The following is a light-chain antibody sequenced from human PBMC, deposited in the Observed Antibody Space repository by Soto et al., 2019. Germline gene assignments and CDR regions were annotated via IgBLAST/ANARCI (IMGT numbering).Light chain of an antibody. CDR3: CSYAGSSTYVX. J-gene: IGLJ2*01. Sequence: QSVLTQPASVSGSPGQSITISCTGTSSDVGSYNLVSWYQQDPGKAPKLMIYEGSKRPSGVSNRFSGSKSGNTASLTISGLQAEDEADYYCCSYAGSSTYVXFGGGXKLTVL. V-gene: IGLV2-23*01. CDR1: SSDVGSYNL. CDR2: EGS.